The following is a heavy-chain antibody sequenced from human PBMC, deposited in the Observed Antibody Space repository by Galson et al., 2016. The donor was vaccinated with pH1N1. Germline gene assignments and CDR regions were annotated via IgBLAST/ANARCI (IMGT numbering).Heavy chain of an antibody. Sequence: TLSLTCTVSGGSISSTDYYWNWIRQPAGRGLEWIGLIYTSGTTNYNPSLKSRVTISVDTSTNRFSLKLNSVTAADTAVYFCARARAPEYFDWLSYFDPWGQGAPVTVSS. D-gene: IGHD3-9*01. V-gene: IGHV4-61*02. CDR3: ARARAPEYFDWLSYFDP. CDR2: IYTSGTT. J-gene: IGHJ4*02. CDR1: GGSISSTDYY.